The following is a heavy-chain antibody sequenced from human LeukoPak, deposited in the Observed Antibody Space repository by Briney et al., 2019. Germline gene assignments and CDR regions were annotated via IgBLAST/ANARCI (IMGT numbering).Heavy chain of an antibody. CDR3: AKAVGRDYWNAFDI. CDR1: GFTFSSYG. D-gene: IGHD1-1*01. Sequence: GGSLRLSCAASGFTFSSYGKHWVRQAPGKGLEWVAVISYDGSNKYYADSVKGRFTISRDNSKNTLYLQMNSLRAEDTAVYYCAKAVGRDYWNAFDIWGQGTMVTVSS. J-gene: IGHJ3*02. CDR2: ISYDGSNK. V-gene: IGHV3-30*18.